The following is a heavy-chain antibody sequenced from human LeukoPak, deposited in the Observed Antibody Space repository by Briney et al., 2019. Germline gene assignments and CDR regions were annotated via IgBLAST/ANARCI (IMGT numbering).Heavy chain of an antibody. CDR1: GFTFGSYG. CDR2: IWYDGSNK. CDR3: AKDGLNDYVWGSYRGTPLTPIDY. D-gene: IGHD3-16*02. Sequence: GGSLRLSCAASGFTFGSYGMHWVRQAPGKGLEWVAVIWYDGSNKYYADSVKGRFTISRDNSKNTLYLQMNSLRAEDTAVYYCAKDGLNDYVWGSYRGTPLTPIDYWGQGTLVTVSS. J-gene: IGHJ4*02. V-gene: IGHV3-33*06.